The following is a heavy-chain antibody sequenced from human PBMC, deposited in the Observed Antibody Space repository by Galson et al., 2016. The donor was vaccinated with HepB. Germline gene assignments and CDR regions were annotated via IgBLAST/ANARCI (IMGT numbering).Heavy chain of an antibody. CDR2: LDADEG. CDR3: AKDGVTGNGVFDAFDI. D-gene: IGHD2-8*01. CDR1: GFTLSDYA. J-gene: IGHJ3*02. V-gene: IGHV3-23*01. Sequence: SLRLSCAASGFTLSDYAMNWVRQAPGRGLEWVSVLDADEGHYAESVAGRFTVSRDTSKNTLYLQLNRLRADDTALDYCAKDGVTGNGVFDAFDIWGQGTMVTVSS.